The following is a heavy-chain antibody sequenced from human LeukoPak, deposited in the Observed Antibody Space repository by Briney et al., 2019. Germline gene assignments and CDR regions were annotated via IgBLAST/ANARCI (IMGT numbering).Heavy chain of an antibody. CDR3: ARDVVVTAVYFDY. J-gene: IGHJ4*02. CDR1: GYTFTGYH. CDR2: ISAYNGNT. V-gene: IGHV1-18*04. Sequence: ASMKVSCKASGYTFTGYHIHWVRQAPGQGLEWMGWISAYNGNTNYAQKLQGRVTMTTDTSTSTAYMELRSLRSDDTAVYYCARDVVVTAVYFDYWGQGTLVTVSS. D-gene: IGHD2-21*02.